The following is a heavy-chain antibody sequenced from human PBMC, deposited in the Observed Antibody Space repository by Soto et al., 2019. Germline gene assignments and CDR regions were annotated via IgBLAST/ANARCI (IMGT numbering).Heavy chain of an antibody. D-gene: IGHD3-22*01. J-gene: IGHJ3*02. CDR3: AKDQYYDSSGYYNDAFDI. CDR2: ISGSGGST. Sequence: GSLRLSCAASGFTFSNYAMSGVRQAPGKGLEWVSAISGSGGSTYYADSVKGRFTISRDNSKNTLYLQMNSLRAEDTAVYYCAKDQYYDSSGYYNDAFDIWGQGTMVTVSS. CDR1: GFTFSNYA. V-gene: IGHV3-23*01.